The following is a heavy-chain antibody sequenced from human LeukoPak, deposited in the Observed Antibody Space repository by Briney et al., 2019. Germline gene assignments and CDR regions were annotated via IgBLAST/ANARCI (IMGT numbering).Heavy chain of an antibody. V-gene: IGHV1-3*01. Sequence: ASVKVSCKASGYTFTSYAIHWVRQAPGQRLEWMGWINAGNGNTKYSQKFQGRVTITRDTSASTAYMELSSLRSEDMAVYYCARVIRSGWYYFDYWGQGTLVTVSS. D-gene: IGHD6-19*01. J-gene: IGHJ4*02. CDR1: GYTFTSYA. CDR3: ARVIRSGWYYFDY. CDR2: INAGNGNT.